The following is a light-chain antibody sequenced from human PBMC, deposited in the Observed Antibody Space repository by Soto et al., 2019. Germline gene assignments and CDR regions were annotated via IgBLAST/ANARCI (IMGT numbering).Light chain of an antibody. CDR1: QEIRKY. V-gene: IGKV1-27*01. CDR2: SAS. J-gene: IGKJ4*01. Sequence: DIQMTQSPSSLSASVGDRVTITCRASQEIRKYLAWYQQKPGKVPKLLISSASTLQPRVPSRFSGSGAGTDFTLTISSLQTEDVATYYCQKYNGAPLTFGGGTKVEIK. CDR3: QKYNGAPLT.